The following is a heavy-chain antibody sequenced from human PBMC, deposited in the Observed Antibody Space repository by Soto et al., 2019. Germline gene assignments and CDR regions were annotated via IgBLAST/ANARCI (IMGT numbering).Heavy chain of an antibody. CDR1: GGTFSSYA. Sequence: ASVKVSCKASGGTFSSYAISWVRQAPGQGLEWMGGIIPIFGTANYAQKFQGRVTITADESTSTAYMELSSLRSEDTAVYYCARDRVPPRTFYSSSWYGNYYGMDVWGQGTTVTVSS. CDR2: IIPIFGTA. V-gene: IGHV1-69*13. D-gene: IGHD6-13*01. CDR3: ARDRVPPRTFYSSSWYGNYYGMDV. J-gene: IGHJ6*02.